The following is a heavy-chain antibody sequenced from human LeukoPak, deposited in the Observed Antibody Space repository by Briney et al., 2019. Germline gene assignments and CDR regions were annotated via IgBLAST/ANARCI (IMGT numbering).Heavy chain of an antibody. CDR1: GYTFTGYH. CDR2: INSNTGGT. CDR3: ARDDSSSSANAFDI. D-gene: IGHD6-6*01. J-gene: IGHJ3*02. V-gene: IGHV1-2*02. Sequence: ASVKVSCKASGYTFTGYHMHWVRQAPGQGLGWMGWINSNTGGTNYAQEFQGRVTMTRDTSISTAYMDLSSLRSDDTAVYYCARDDSSSSANAFDIWGQGTMVSVSS.